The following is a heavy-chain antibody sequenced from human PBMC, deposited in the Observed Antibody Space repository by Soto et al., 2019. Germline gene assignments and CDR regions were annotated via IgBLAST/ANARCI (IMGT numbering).Heavy chain of an antibody. CDR2: IYYSGST. D-gene: IGHD6-13*01. CDR3: AILAHGRAAAGTYYFDY. CDR1: GGSISSSSYY. Sequence: QLQLQELGPGLVKPSETLSLTCTVSGGSISSSSYYWGWIRQPPGKGLEWIGSIYYSGSTYYNPSLESRVTISVDTSKNQFSLKLSAVTAADTAVYYCAILAHGRAAAGTYYFDYWGQGTLVTVSS. J-gene: IGHJ4*02. V-gene: IGHV4-39*01.